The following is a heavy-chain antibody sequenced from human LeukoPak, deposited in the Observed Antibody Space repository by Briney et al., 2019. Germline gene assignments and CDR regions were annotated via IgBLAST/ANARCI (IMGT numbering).Heavy chain of an antibody. CDR3: ARGALRYFDWLKKDYYYMDV. J-gene: IGHJ6*03. D-gene: IGHD3-9*01. CDR1: GVSISSYY. Sequence: SETLSLTCTVSGVSISSYYWSWIRQPPGKGLEWIGYIYYSGNTNYNPSLKSRVTISVDTSKNQFSLKLKSVTAADTAVYYCARGALRYFDWLKKDYYYMDVWGKGTTVTVSS. CDR2: IYYSGNT. V-gene: IGHV4-59*01.